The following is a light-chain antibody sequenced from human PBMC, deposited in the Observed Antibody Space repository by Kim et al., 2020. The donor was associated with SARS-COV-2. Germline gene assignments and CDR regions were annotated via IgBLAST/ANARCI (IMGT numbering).Light chain of an antibody. Sequence: SPGEKATPSCRARLRVRAGALAWYQQKPGAAPRGLTYGASSGATGIPDRCSGSGAGTDITLTISRLETEEIAVYNCQKYRRAQWTFGQGTKVDSK. CDR1: LRVRAGA. CDR3: QKYRRAQWT. V-gene: IGKV3-20*01. J-gene: IGKJ1*01. CDR2: GAS.